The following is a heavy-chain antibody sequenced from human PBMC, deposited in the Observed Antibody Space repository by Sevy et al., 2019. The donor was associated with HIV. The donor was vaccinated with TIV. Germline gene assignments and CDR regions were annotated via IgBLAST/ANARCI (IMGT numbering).Heavy chain of an antibody. CDR2: INPNSGGT. CDR1: GYTFTGYS. CDR3: ARVWKSDYYDSSGPNWFDT. V-gene: IGHV1-2*02. Sequence: ASVKVSCKASGYTFTGYSMHWVRQAPGQGLEWMGWINPNSGGTNYAQKFQGRVTMTRDTSINTAYMDMRNLRVDDTAVYFCARVWKSDYYDSSGPNWFDTWGQGTLVTVSS. D-gene: IGHD3-22*01. J-gene: IGHJ5*02.